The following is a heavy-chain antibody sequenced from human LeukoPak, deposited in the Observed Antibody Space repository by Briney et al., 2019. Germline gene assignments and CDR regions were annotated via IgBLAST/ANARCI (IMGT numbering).Heavy chain of an antibody. CDR1: GGSISSGGYY. D-gene: IGHD6-6*01. CDR2: IYHSGST. J-gene: IGHJ3*02. CDR3: ARDRRGQLQAFDI. V-gene: IGHV4-30-2*01. Sequence: SQTLSLTCTVSGGSISSGGYYWSWIRQPPGTGLEWIGYIYHSGSTYYNPSLKSRVTISVDRSKNQFSLKLSSVTAADTAVYYCARDRRGQLQAFDIWGQGTMVTVSS.